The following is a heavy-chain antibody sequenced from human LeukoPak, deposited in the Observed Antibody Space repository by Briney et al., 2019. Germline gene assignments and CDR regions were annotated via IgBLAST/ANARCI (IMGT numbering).Heavy chain of an antibody. D-gene: IGHD6-13*01. CDR3: ARDVTIAAAGPGYFDY. CDR1: GGSISSGGYY. Sequence: SQTLSLTCTVSGGSISSGGYYWSWIRQHPGKGLEWIGYIYYSGGTYYNPSLKSRVTISVDTSKNQFSLKLSSVTAADTAVYYCARDVTIAAAGPGYFDYWGQGTLVTVSS. J-gene: IGHJ4*02. CDR2: IYYSGGT. V-gene: IGHV4-31*03.